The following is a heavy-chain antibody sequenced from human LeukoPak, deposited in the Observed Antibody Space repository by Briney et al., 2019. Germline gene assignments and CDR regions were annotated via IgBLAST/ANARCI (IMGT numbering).Heavy chain of an antibody. V-gene: IGHV1-69*05. CDR3: ARYRAAGTSYYYYYMDV. CDR2: IIPIFGTA. Sequence: SVKVSCKASGGTFSSYAIGWVRQAPGQGLEWMGGIIPIFGTANYAQKFQGRVTITTDESTSTAYMELSSLRSEDTAVYYCARYRAAGTSYYYYYMDVWGKGTTVTVSS. CDR1: GGTFSSYA. J-gene: IGHJ6*03. D-gene: IGHD6-13*01.